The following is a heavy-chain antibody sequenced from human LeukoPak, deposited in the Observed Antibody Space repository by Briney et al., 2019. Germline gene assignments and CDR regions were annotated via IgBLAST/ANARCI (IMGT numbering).Heavy chain of an antibody. CDR3: ASGHPIGSGSSPLFLY. J-gene: IGHJ4*02. D-gene: IGHD3-10*01. V-gene: IGHV3-7*01. Sequence: PGGSLRLSCAASGFTFSTYWMSWVRQAPGKGLEWVANIKQDGSENYYVDSVKGRFTISRDNAKNSLYLQMNSLRAEDTAVYYCASGHPIGSGSSPLFLYWGQGTLVTVSS. CDR2: IKQDGSEN. CDR1: GFTFSTYW.